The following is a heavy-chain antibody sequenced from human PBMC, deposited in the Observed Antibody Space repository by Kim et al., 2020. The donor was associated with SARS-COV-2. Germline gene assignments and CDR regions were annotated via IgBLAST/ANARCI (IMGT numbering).Heavy chain of an antibody. CDR3: ARGSLSVAGLLFDF. Sequence: GGSLRLSCAASGFTFSSYDMNWVRQAPGKGLEWVSYIRSSGSTMYYDDSVKGRFTISRDNAKTSLYLQMNSLRAEDTAIYYCARGSLSVAGLLFDFWGQGILVTVSS. D-gene: IGHD6-19*01. J-gene: IGHJ4*02. CDR2: IRSSGSTM. CDR1: GFTFSSYD. V-gene: IGHV3-48*03.